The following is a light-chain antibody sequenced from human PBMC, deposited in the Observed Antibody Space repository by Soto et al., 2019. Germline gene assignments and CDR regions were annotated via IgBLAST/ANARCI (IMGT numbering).Light chain of an antibody. J-gene: IGKJ4*01. CDR1: QSISSSY. Sequence: EIVLTQSPRTLSLSPGERATLSCRASQSISSSYLAWYQQKPGQPPRLLLYRTFSRATGIPDRFSGSGSGTDFTLTISRLVPGDCGVYFCQQVISTPPTLGGGTK. CDR3: QQVISTPPT. V-gene: IGKV3-20*01. CDR2: RTF.